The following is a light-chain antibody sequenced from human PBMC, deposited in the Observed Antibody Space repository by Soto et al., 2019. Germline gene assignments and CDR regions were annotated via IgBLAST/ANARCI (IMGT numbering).Light chain of an antibody. CDR1: QSVSSN. V-gene: IGKV3-15*01. J-gene: IGKJ1*01. CDR3: QQYNNWPPWT. CDR2: GAS. Sequence: EIVINQSPSTLSVSPGERATLYCRASQSVSSNLARYQQKPGQAPRLLIYGASTRATGIPARFSGSGSGTEFTLTISSLQSEDFAVYYCQQYNNWPPWTFGQGTKVDIK.